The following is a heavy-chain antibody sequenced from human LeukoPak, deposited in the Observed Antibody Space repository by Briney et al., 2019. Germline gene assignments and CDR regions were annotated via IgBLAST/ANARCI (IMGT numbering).Heavy chain of an antibody. Sequence: PSETLSLTCAVYGGSFSGYYWSWIRQPPGKGLEWIGEINHSGSTNYNPSLKSRVTISVDTSKNQFSLKLSSVTAADTAVYYCARVNKWGYQLLYYFDYWGQGTLVTVSS. CDR3: ARVNKWGYQLLYYFDY. V-gene: IGHV4-34*01. D-gene: IGHD2-2*01. J-gene: IGHJ4*02. CDR2: INHSGST. CDR1: GGSFSGYY.